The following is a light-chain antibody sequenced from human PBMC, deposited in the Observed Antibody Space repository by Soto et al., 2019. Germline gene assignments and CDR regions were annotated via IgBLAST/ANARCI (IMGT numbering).Light chain of an antibody. CDR3: QQYYDKPFT. CDR1: QNVLHTSNNKNY. CDR2: WAS. V-gene: IGKV4-1*01. Sequence: DIVMTQSPDSLAVSLGERATINCKSSQNVLHTSNNKNYLAWYQQKPGQPPNLLIYWASARESGVPDRFSGSGFGTDFTLTLSRLQAGDVAVYYCQQYYDKPFTFGPGTKVDIK. J-gene: IGKJ3*01.